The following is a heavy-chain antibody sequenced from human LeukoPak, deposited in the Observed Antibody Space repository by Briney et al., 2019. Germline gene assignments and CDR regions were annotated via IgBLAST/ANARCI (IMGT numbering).Heavy chain of an antibody. V-gene: IGHV1-69*13. CDR1: GGTFSSYA. CDR3: ARSSSGSYPLGYYFDY. D-gene: IGHD1-26*01. J-gene: IGHJ4*02. Sequence: SVKLSCKASGGTFSSYAISWVRHAPGQGLEWMGGIIPIFGTANYAQKCQGRVTITADESTSTAYMELSSLRSEDTAVYYCARSSSGSYPLGYYFDYWGQGTLVTVSS. CDR2: IIPIFGTA.